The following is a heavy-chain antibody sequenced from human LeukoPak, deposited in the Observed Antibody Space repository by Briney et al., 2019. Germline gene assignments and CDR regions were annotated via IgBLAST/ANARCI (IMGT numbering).Heavy chain of an antibody. CDR1: GFTFSDYF. D-gene: IGHD2-2*01. Sequence: PGGSLRLSCAASGFTFSDYFMSWIRQAPGRGLEWVSYIGNSDSTIYYADSVKGRFTISRGSAKNSLYLQMNSLRAEDTAVYYCARHQVVPSKRPFDYWGQGTLVTVSS. J-gene: IGHJ4*02. CDR2: IGNSDSTI. CDR3: ARHQVVPSKRPFDY. V-gene: IGHV3-11*01.